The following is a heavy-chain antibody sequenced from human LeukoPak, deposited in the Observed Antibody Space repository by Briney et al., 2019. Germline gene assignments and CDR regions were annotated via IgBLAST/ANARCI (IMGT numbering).Heavy chain of an antibody. CDR2: INHSGRT. J-gene: IGHJ3*02. D-gene: IGHD2-15*01. CDR3: ARRSVVVVAATRKAFDI. Sequence: SETLSLTCAVYGGSFSGYYWSWIRQPPGKGLEWIGEINHSGRTNYNPSLKSRVTISVDTSKNQFSLKLSSVTAADTAVYYCARRSVVVVAATRKAFDIWGQGTMVTVSS. CDR1: GGSFSGYY. V-gene: IGHV4-34*01.